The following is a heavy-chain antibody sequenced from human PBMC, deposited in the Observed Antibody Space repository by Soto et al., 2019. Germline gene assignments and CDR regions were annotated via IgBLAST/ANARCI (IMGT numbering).Heavy chain of an antibody. Sequence: SQTLSLTCAISGDSVSSDITSGNWIRQPPSRGLEWLGRTYYRSKWFHDYAASVKSRITINPDTSKNQFSLELNSMTPEDTAVYYCARGNALDVWGQGTVVTVSS. CDR2: TYYRSKWFH. J-gene: IGHJ3*01. D-gene: IGHD3-10*01. CDR3: ARGNALDV. V-gene: IGHV6-1*01. CDR1: GDSVSSDITS.